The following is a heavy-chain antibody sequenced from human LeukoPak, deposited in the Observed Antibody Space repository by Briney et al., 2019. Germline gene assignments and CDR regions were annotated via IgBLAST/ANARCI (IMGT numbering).Heavy chain of an antibody. CDR1: GGTVTSSTYF. CDR2: IYYSGST. J-gene: IGHJ4*02. CDR3: ARHPLGYCSGGSCYPVFDY. V-gene: IGHV4-61*05. D-gene: IGHD2-15*01. Sequence: SETLSLTCTLSGGTVTSSTYFWGWIRQPPGKGLEWIGYIYYSGSTNYNPSLKSRVTISVDTSKNQFSLKLSSVTAADTAVYYCARHPLGYCSGGSCYPVFDYWGQGTLVTVSS.